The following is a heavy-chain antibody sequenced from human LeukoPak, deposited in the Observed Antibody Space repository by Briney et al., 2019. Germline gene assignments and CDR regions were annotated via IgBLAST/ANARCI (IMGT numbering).Heavy chain of an antibody. CDR1: GGSISSYY. CDR3: ARDRGSSSELDI. Sequence: PSETLSLTCTVSGGSISSYYWSWIRQPPGKGLEWIGYIYYSGSTNYNPSLKSRVTISVDTSKNQFSLKLSSVTAADTAVYYCARDRGSSSELDIWGQGTMVTVSS. V-gene: IGHV4-59*12. D-gene: IGHD6-6*01. J-gene: IGHJ3*02. CDR2: IYYSGST.